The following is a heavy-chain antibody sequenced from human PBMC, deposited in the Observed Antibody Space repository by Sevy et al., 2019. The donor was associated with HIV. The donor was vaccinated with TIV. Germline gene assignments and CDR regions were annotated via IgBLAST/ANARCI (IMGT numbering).Heavy chain of an antibody. J-gene: IGHJ4*02. Sequence: SETLSLTCAVYGGSFSGYYWSWIRQPPGKGLEWIGEINHSGSTNYNPSLKSGVTISVDTSKNQFSLKLSSVTAADTAVYYCVRIWDNSGYYFDYWGQGTLVTVSS. CDR2: INHSGST. CDR1: GGSFSGYY. V-gene: IGHV4-34*01. CDR3: VRIWDNSGYYFDY. D-gene: IGHD1-20*01.